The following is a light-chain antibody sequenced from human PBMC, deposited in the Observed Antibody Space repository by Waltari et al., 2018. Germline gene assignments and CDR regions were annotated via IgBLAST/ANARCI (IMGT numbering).Light chain of an antibody. CDR2: KDN. Sequence: SFVLPQPPSVAVSPVQTAMITCHGAAVPPPYAYWSPQKAGQAPMLVIYKDNEGPSGIPERFSGSSSGTIVTLTISGVQAEDEADYYCQSADSSGAYRVFGGGTKLTVL. V-gene: IGLV3-25*03. CDR3: QSADSSGAYRV. J-gene: IGLJ3*02. CDR1: AVPPPY.